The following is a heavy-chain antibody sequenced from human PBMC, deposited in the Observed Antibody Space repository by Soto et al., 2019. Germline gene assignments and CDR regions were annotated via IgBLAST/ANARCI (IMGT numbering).Heavy chain of an antibody. V-gene: IGHV1-69*13. Sequence: SSVNVSCKASGGTFSSYAISWVRQAPGQGLEWMGGIIPIFGTANYAQKFQGRVTITADESTSTAYMELSSLRSEDTAVYYCARGGGSYYRMDVWGQGTKVTVAS. CDR1: GGTFSSYA. D-gene: IGHD1-26*01. CDR3: ARGGGSYYRMDV. J-gene: IGHJ6*02. CDR2: IIPIFGTA.